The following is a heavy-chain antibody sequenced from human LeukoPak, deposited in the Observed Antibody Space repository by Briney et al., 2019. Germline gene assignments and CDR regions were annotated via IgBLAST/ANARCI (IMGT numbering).Heavy chain of an antibody. CDR3: ARMIGDDAFDI. D-gene: IGHD3-22*01. V-gene: IGHV4-59*08. J-gene: IGHJ3*02. Sequence: SETLSLTCTVSGDSISYYYWSWIRQPPGKALEWIGYIYDSGSTNYNPSLKTRVTISGDTSKNQSSLKLSSVTSTDTDVYYCARMIGDDAFDIWGQGTMVTVSS. CDR1: GDSISYYY. CDR2: IYDSGST.